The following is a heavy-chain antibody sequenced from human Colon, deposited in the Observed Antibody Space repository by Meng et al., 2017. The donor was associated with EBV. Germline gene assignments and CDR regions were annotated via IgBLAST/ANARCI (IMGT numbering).Heavy chain of an antibody. CDR3: AHQAVAGTRGWFDP. J-gene: IGHJ5*02. CDR2: INPNSGGT. D-gene: IGHD6-19*01. Sequence: QVQLVQSGAEVKKPGASVRVSCKASGYTFTGYYMHWVRQAPGQGLEWMGRINPNSGGTNYAQKFQGRVTMTRDTSISTAYMELSRLRSDDTAVYYCAHQAVAGTRGWFDPWGQGTLVTVSS. V-gene: IGHV1-2*06. CDR1: GYTFTGYY.